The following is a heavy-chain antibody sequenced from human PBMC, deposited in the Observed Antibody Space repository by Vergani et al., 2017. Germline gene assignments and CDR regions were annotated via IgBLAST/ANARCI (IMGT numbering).Heavy chain of an antibody. CDR1: GGSISSGSYY. J-gene: IGHJ4*02. Sequence: QVQLQESGPGLVKPSQTLSLTCTVSGGSISSGSYYWSWIRQPAGKGLEWIGRIYTSGSTYYNPSLKSRVTISVDTSKNQFSLKLSSVTAADTAVYYCARTAYYYDSSGPGYFDYWGQGTLVTVSS. CDR3: ARTAYYYDSSGPGYFDY. V-gene: IGHV4-61*02. D-gene: IGHD3-22*01. CDR2: IYTSGST.